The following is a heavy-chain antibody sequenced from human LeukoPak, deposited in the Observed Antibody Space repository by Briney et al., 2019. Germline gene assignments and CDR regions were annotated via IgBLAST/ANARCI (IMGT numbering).Heavy chain of an antibody. CDR3: ARDHKMATVTDY. CDR1: GFTFSDYA. Sequence: PGGSLRLSCAVSGFTFSDYAMTWVRQAPGKGLGWVAGISRSGGTTHYADSVKGRFTISRDNSKNTLYMQMDTLRVEDTAVYYCARDHKMATVTDYWGQGILVTVSS. J-gene: IGHJ4*02. D-gene: IGHD5-24*01. V-gene: IGHV3-23*01. CDR2: ISRSGGTT.